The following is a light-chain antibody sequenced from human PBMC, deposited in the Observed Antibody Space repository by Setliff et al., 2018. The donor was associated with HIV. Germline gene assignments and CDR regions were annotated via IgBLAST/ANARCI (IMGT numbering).Light chain of an antibody. V-gene: IGLV1-44*01. CDR3: QVWDNNVDHAI. J-gene: IGLJ2*01. CDR1: SSNIGTNP. Sequence: QSVLTQPPSASGTPGQRVTISCSGSSSNIGTNPANWYQQFPGTAPKLLIYSNDQRPSGVPDRFSGSNSGNMATLTINRVEAGDEADYYCQVWDNNVDHAIFGGGTKVTVL. CDR2: SND.